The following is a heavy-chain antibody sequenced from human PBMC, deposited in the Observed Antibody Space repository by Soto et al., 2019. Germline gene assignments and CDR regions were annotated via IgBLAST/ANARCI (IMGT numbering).Heavy chain of an antibody. D-gene: IGHD2-15*01. J-gene: IGHJ6*02. V-gene: IGHV4-39*01. Sequence: SETLSLTCSVSGYSVTSSDYYWAWIRQPPGKGLEWIGSMFYSGLTYYNPSLKSRVTLSVDTSKNQFSVRLNSVTAADTAVYYCAPLSVSLSGPYGIHVWGQGTAVTVSS. CDR2: MFYSGLT. CDR3: APLSVSLSGPYGIHV. CDR1: GYSVTSSDYY.